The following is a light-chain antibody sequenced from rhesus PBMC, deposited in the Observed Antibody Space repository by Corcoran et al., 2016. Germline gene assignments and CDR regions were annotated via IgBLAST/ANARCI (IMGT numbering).Light chain of an antibody. Sequence: DIQMTQSPSSLSASVGDKVTITCRASQGLSNALAWYQQKPGKAPKPLIYAASTLQSGGPSRFSGSGSGTEFTLTISSLQPEDFAVYYCQQRNSYPPTFGQGTKVEIK. CDR1: QGLSNA. CDR2: AAS. CDR3: QQRNSYPPT. V-gene: IGKV1-33*01. J-gene: IGKJ1*01.